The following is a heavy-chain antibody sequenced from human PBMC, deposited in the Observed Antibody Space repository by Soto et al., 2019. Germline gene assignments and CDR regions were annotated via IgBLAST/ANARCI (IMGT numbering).Heavy chain of an antibody. V-gene: IGHV4-59*01. J-gene: IGHJ5*02. CDR2: IYYSGST. CDR3: ARDSLYNWFDP. CDR1: GGSISSYY. Sequence: PSETLSLTCTVSGGSISSYYWSWIRQPPGKGLEWIGYIYYSGSTNYNPSLKSRVTISVDTSKNRFSLKLSSVTAADTAVYYCARDSLYNWFDPWGQGTLVTVSS.